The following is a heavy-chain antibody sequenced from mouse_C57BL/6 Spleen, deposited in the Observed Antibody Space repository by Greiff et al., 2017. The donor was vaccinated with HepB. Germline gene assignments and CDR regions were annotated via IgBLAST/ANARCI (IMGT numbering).Heavy chain of an antibody. CDR1: GFTFSSYA. CDR2: ISSGGDYI. D-gene: IGHD2-5*01. CDR3: TRGAYYSNYGYFDV. J-gene: IGHJ1*03. V-gene: IGHV5-9-1*02. Sequence: EVKLVESGEGLVKPGGSLKLSCAASGFTFSSYAMSWVRQTPEKRLEWVAYISSGGDYIYYADTVKGRFTISRDNARNTLYLQMSSLKSEDTAMYYCTRGAYYSNYGYFDVWGTGTTVTVSS.